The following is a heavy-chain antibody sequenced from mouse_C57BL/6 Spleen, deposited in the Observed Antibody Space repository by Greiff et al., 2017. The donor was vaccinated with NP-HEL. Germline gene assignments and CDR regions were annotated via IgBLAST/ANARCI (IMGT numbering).Heavy chain of an antibody. J-gene: IGHJ1*03. D-gene: IGHD4-1*01. V-gene: IGHV1-64*01. CDR3: ARTGTNWYFDV. CDR2: IHPNSGST. Sequence: VQLQQPGAELVKPGASVKLSCKASGYTFTSYWMHWVKQRPGQGLEWIGMIHPNSGSTNYNEKFKSKATLTVDKSSSTAYMQLSSLTSEDSAVYDCARTGTNWYFDVWGTGTTVTVSS. CDR1: GYTFTSYW.